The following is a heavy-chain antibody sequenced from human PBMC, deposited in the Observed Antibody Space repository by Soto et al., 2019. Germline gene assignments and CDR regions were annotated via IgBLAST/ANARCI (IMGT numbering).Heavy chain of an antibody. D-gene: IGHD3-10*01. CDR2: IIPIFGTA. CDR1: GGTFSSYA. CDR3: ARDSTALWFGELLPAGMDV. J-gene: IGHJ6*02. V-gene: IGHV1-69*01. Sequence: QVQLVQSGAEVKKPGSSVKVSCKASGGTFSSYAISWVRQAPGQGLEWMGGIIPIFGTANYAQKFQGRVTIPADEYASTAYMELSSLRSEDTAVYYCARDSTALWFGELLPAGMDVWGHGTTVTVSS.